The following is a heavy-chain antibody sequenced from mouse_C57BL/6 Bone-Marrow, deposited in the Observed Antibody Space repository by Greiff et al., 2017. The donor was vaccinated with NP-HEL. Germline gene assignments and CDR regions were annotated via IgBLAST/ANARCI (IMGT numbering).Heavy chain of an antibody. V-gene: IGHV1-50*01. CDR3: ARPTVVATTGLDY. D-gene: IGHD1-1*01. J-gene: IGHJ2*01. CDR2: IDPSDSYT. CDR1: GYTFTSYW. Sequence: QVQLKQPGAELVKPGASVKLSCKASGYTFTSYWMQWVKQRPGQGLEWIGEIDPSDSYTNYNQKFKGKATLTVDTSSSTAYMQLSSLTSEDSAVYYCARPTVVATTGLDYWGQGTTLTVSS.